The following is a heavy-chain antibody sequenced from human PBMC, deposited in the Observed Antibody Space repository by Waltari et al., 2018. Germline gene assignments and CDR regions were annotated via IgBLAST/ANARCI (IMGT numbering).Heavy chain of an antibody. CDR1: GYTFNHYG. Sequence: QVYLVQSGPEVKRPGASMKVSCKASGYTFNHYGISWVRQAPGHGLEWLGWIGTYKGIANYAERVEDRVTMTVDSPTSTAYMELRKLRSDDTAIYYCARVGYGVPTYSYYGMDVWGQGTTVTVSS. V-gene: IGHV1-18*01. D-gene: IGHD5-18*01. J-gene: IGHJ6*02. CDR2: IGTYKGIA. CDR3: ARVGYGVPTYSYYGMDV.